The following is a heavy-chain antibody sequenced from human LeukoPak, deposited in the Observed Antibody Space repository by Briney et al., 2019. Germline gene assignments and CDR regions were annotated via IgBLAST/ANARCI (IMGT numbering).Heavy chain of an antibody. CDR2: MKSNNGHT. CDR1: GYTFTSFD. D-gene: IGHD2-2*01. V-gene: IGHV1-8*01. J-gene: IGHJ4*02. CDR3: ARVPSSTRYCSSTSCLKFFDY. Sequence: ASVKVSCKASGYTFTSFDFNWVRQATGQGLEWMGWMKSNNGHTGYAQKFQGRVTMTRDTSISTAYMELSRLRSDDTAVYYCARVPSSTRYCSSTSCLKFFDYWGQGTLVTVSS.